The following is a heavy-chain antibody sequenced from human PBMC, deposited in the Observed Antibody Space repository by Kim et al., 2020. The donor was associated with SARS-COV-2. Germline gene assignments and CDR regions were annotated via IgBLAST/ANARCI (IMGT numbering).Heavy chain of an antibody. Sequence: GGSLRLSCAASGFTFDDYTMHWVRQAPGKGLEWVSLISWDGGSTYYADSVKGRFTISRDNSKNSLYLQMNSLRTEDTALYYCAKDRGDLSYFDYWGQGTLVTVSS. CDR1: GFTFDDYT. J-gene: IGHJ4*02. CDR3: AKDRGDLSYFDY. V-gene: IGHV3-43*01. CDR2: ISWDGGST. D-gene: IGHD2-21*02.